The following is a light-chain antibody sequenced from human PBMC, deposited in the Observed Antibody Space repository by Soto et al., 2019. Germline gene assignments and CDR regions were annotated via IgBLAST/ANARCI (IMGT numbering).Light chain of an antibody. CDR1: SSDGGGYNY. J-gene: IGLJ1*01. Sequence: QSALTQPASVSGSPGQSITISCTGTSSDGGGYNYVSWYQQHPGKAPKLMIYEVSNRPSGVSNRFAGSKSGNTASLTISGLQDEDEADDYCSSYTSSSIDYVFGTGTKLTVL. V-gene: IGLV2-14*01. CDR3: SSYTSSSIDYV. CDR2: EVS.